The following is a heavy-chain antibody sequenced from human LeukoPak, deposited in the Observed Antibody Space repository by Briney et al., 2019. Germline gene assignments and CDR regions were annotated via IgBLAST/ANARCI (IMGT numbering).Heavy chain of an antibody. CDR3: ARGAAGQSYYDFWSGYLYYYYYMDV. CDR1: GFTFSSYW. V-gene: IGHV3-7*01. D-gene: IGHD3-3*01. Sequence: GGSLRLSCAASGFTFSSYWMSWVRQVPGKGLEWVANIKQDGSEKYYVDSVKGRFTISRVNVENSLSLQMNSLRGEDTAVYYCARGAAGQSYYDFWSGYLYYYYYMDVWGKGTTVTVSS. CDR2: IKQDGSEK. J-gene: IGHJ6*03.